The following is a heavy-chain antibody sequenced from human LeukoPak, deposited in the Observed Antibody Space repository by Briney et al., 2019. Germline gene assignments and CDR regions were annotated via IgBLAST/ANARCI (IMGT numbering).Heavy chain of an antibody. Sequence: GESLQISCAASGFTFSNYGMHWVRQAPGKGLEWVAVIWYDGGNKYYAASVKGRFTISRDNSKNTPYLQMNSLRAEDTAVYYCAKGGGPYHLPTDYWGQGTLVTVSS. J-gene: IGHJ4*02. D-gene: IGHD2-2*01. CDR1: GFTFSNYG. CDR2: IWYDGGNK. CDR3: AKGGGPYHLPTDY. V-gene: IGHV3-33*06.